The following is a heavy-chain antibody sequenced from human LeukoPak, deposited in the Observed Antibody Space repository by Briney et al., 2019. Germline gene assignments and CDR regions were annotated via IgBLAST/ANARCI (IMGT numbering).Heavy chain of an antibody. CDR1: GFTFSSYS. V-gene: IGHV3-48*01. CDR3: ARDEDDYGDKD. D-gene: IGHD4-23*01. J-gene: IGHJ4*02. Sequence: GGSLRLSCAASGFTFSSYSMNWARQAPGKGLEWVSYISSSSSTIYYADSVKGRFTISRDNAKNSLYLQMNSLRAEDTAVYYCARDEDDYGDKDWGQGTLVTVSS. CDR2: ISSSSSTI.